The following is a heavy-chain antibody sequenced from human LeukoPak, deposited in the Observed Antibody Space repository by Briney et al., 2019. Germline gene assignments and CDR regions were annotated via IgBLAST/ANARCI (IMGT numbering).Heavy chain of an antibody. CDR3: AREFHGMDV. CDR2: IYYSGGT. J-gene: IGHJ6*02. CDR1: GGSISSSSYY. V-gene: IGHV4-39*02. Sequence: RPSETLSLTCTVSGGSISSSSYYWGWIRQPPGKGLEWIGSIYYSGGTYYNPSLKSRVTISVDTSKNQFSLKLSSVTAADTAVYYCAREFHGMDVWGQGTTVTVSS. D-gene: IGHD2-21*01.